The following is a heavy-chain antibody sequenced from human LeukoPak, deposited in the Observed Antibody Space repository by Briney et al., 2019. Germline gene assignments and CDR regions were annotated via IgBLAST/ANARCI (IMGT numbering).Heavy chain of an antibody. J-gene: IGHJ2*01. Sequence: ASVKVSCKASGYTFTGYYMHWVRQAPGQGLEWMGWINPNSGGTNYAQKFQGRVTMTRDTSISTAYMELSRLRSDDTAVYYCATAPYYYDSSGYRSYWYFDLWGRGTLVTVSS. CDR3: ATAPYYYDSSGYRSYWYFDL. CDR1: GYTFTGYY. CDR2: INPNSGGT. D-gene: IGHD3-22*01. V-gene: IGHV1-2*02.